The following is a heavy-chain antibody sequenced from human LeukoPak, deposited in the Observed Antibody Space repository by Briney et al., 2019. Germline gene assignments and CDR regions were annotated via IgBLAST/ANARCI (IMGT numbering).Heavy chain of an antibody. Sequence: GGSLRLSCEGSAFIFSGHWMNWVRRTPGKGLEWVASIKEDGSERQYVDSVKGRFTISRDNAKNSLYLQMNSLRAEDTAVYYCARGSTYYDSSGQVPFDYWGQGTLVTVSS. J-gene: IGHJ4*02. CDR2: IKEDGSER. D-gene: IGHD3-22*01. CDR3: ARGSTYYDSSGQVPFDY. CDR1: AFIFSGHW. V-gene: IGHV3-7*01.